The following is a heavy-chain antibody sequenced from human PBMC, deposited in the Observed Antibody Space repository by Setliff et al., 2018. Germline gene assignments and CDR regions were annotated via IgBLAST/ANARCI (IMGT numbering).Heavy chain of an antibody. D-gene: IGHD3-10*01. J-gene: IGHJ4*02. CDR3: FGAGTCSY. CDR1: GFTYNNCW. Sequence: PGGSLRLSCGASGFTYNNCWVSWVRQAPGKGLEWLASINPDGSEKYYVDSVQGRFTISRDNAKNSLSLQMNSLRTEDTAVYYCFGAGTCSYWGQGTLVTVSS. CDR2: INPDGSEK. V-gene: IGHV3-7*01.